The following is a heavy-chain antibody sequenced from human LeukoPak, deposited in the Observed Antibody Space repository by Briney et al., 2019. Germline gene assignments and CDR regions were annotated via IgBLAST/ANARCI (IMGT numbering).Heavy chain of an antibody. V-gene: IGHV3-30*02. CDR1: GFTFSIHG. D-gene: IGHD3-10*01. J-gene: IGHJ3*02. CDR3: TNKDYLGPQSFAFDI. CDR2: ISYDGSNI. Sequence: GGSLRLSCAASGFTFSIHGMHWVRQAPGKGLEWLSYISYDGSNIQYADSVRGRFTISRDNSKNTLYLEMNTLRVEDTAVYHCTNKDYLGPQSFAFDIWGQGTMVTVSS.